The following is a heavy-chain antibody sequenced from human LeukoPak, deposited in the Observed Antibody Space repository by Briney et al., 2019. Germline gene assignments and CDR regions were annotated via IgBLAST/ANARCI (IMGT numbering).Heavy chain of an antibody. CDR1: GFTFSNDW. V-gene: IGHV3-7*01. Sequence: GGFLRLSCEASGFTFSNDWMSWVRQAPGKELEWVANIKQDGRKKYFADSVKGRFAISRDNAKNSLSLQMDNLRADDTALYYCARDTRGTFDSWGQGTLVTVSS. CDR3: ARDTRGTFDS. CDR2: IKQDGRKK. J-gene: IGHJ4*02.